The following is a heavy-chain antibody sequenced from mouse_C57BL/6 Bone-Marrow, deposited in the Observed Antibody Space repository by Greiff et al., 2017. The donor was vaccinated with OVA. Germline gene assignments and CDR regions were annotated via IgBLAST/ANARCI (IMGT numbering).Heavy chain of an antibody. J-gene: IGHJ2*01. CDR2: ISGGGGNT. CDR3: ARKVYYDYDGDYFDY. V-gene: IGHV5-9*01. Sequence: EVKLMESGGGLVKPGGSLKLSCAASGFTFSSYTMSWVRQTPEKRLEWVATISGGGGNTYYPDSVKGRFTISRDNAKNTLYLQRSSLRSEDTALYYGARKVYYDYDGDYFDYWGQGTTLTVSS. CDR1: GFTFSSYT. D-gene: IGHD2-4*01.